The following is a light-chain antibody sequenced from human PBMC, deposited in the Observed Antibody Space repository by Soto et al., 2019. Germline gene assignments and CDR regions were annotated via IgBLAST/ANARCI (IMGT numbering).Light chain of an antibody. CDR3: CSYAGNYTLI. CDR2: DGT. V-gene: IGLV2-11*01. J-gene: IGLJ2*01. CDR1: TSDVGGYEY. Sequence: QSALTQPRSVSGSPGQSVSISCTGTTSDVGGYEYVSWYQQHPDKAPQLLIFDGTKRPSGVPDRFSGSKSGNTASLTISGLQADDEADYYCCSYAGNYTLIFGGGTKVTVL.